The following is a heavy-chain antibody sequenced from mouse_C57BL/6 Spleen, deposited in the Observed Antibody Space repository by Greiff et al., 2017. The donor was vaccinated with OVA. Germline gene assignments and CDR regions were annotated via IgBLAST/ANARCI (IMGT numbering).Heavy chain of an antibody. Sequence: VQLQQSGAELVRPGASVKLSCTASGFNIKDYYMHWVKQRPEQGLEWIGRSDPEDGDTEYAPKFQGKATMTADTSSNTAYLQLSSLTSEDTAVYYCTTREGYPAWFAYWGQGTLVTVSA. CDR3: TTREGYPAWFAY. CDR1: GFNIKDYY. D-gene: IGHD3-3*01. J-gene: IGHJ3*01. CDR2: SDPEDGDT. V-gene: IGHV14-1*01.